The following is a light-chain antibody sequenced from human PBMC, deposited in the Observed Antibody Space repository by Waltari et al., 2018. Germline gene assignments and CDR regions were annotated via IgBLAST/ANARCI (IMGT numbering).Light chain of an antibody. V-gene: IGLV3-1*01. J-gene: IGLJ2*01. Sequence: SYDLTQPPSVSVSPGQTASITCPGGELGTRYVCWYQQKQGPSPVLIIYQNGRRPSGTPDRFAGSNSGNTATLTISGTQAMDEADYYCQAWDRGTRGVFGGGTRLTVL. CDR3: QAWDRGTRGV. CDR2: QNG. CDR1: ELGTRY.